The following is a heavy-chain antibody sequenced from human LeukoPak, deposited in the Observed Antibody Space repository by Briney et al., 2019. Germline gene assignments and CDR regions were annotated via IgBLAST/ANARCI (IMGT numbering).Heavy chain of an antibody. CDR1: GFAFSDYW. V-gene: IGHV3-7*01. D-gene: IGHD5-12*01. J-gene: IGHJ4*02. Sequence: GSLRLSCTASGFAFSDYWMSWVRQAPGKGLEWLANINQDGSQTSYVDSVRGRFTVSRDNAKNSLYLQMNSLRADDTAVYYCARDSSPRYSGYDWVYWGRGTLITVSS. CDR2: INQDGSQT. CDR3: ARDSSPRYSGYDWVY.